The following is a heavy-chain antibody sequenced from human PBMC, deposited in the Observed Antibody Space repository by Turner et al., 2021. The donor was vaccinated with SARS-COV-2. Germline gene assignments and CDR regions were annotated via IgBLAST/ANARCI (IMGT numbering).Heavy chain of an antibody. CDR1: GYTLIELS. CDR2: FDPEDGET. Sequence: QVQLVQSGAEVKKPWASVKVSCKVSGYTLIELSMHWVRQAPGKGLEWMGGFDPEDGETISAQKFQGRVTMTEDTSTDTAYMELSSLRSEDTAVYYCATGYAYCGGDCSIHYWGQGTLVTVSS. J-gene: IGHJ4*02. V-gene: IGHV1-24*01. CDR3: ATGYAYCGGDCSIHY. D-gene: IGHD2-21*02.